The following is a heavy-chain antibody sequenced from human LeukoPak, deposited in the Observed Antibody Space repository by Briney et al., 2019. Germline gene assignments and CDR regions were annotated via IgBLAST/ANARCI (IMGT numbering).Heavy chain of an antibody. CDR2: IYHSGST. CDR1: GGSISSGDYY. V-gene: IGHV4-30-4*08. Sequence: SETLSLTCTVSGGSISSGDYYWSWIRQPPGKGLEWIGYIYHSGSTYYNPSLKSRVTISVDTSKNQFSLKLSSVTAADTAVYYCARGGTNIVVVPAATHFDYWGQGTLVTVSS. J-gene: IGHJ4*02. CDR3: ARGGTNIVVVPAATHFDY. D-gene: IGHD2-2*01.